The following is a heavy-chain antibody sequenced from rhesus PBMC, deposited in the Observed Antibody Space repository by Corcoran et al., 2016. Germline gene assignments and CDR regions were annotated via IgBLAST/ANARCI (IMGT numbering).Heavy chain of an antibody. J-gene: IGHJ4*01. CDR3: ARQSVDTAGTTNFDF. CDR2: IGGNSGAT. D-gene: IGHD1-14*01. CDR1: GYSIRSNNW. V-gene: IGHV4-65*02. Sequence: QVQLQESGPGLVKPSETLSLTCVVSGYSIRSNNWWSWIRQIPGKAMVWIGNIGGNSGATNYNPSLQRGVTISKDTSKNQFSLKLNARTAADTAIYYCARQSVDTAGTTNFDFWGQGVLVTVSS.